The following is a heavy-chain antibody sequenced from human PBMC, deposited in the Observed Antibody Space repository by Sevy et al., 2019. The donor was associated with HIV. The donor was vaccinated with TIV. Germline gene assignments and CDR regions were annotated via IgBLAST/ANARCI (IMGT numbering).Heavy chain of an antibody. J-gene: IGHJ6*02. CDR2: INWKGGST. V-gene: IGHV3-20*04. CDR1: GFKFDDYG. D-gene: IGHD3-10*01. Sequence: GGCLRLSCAASGFKFDDYGMSWVRQAPGKGLEWFSGINWKGGSTSYVDSVKGRFTFSREKTNNCLELEMNNLGAEDTALYYCAIAYLRNCGSDYYYNGMDVWGQGTTVTVSS. CDR3: AIAYLRNCGSDYYYNGMDV.